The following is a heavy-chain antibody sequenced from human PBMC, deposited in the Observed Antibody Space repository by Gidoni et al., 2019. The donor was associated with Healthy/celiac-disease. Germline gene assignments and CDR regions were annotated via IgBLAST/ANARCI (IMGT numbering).Heavy chain of an antibody. Sequence: EVQLVESGGGLVQPGRSLRLSCAASGFTFDAYAMHWVRQAPGKGLEWVSGISWNSGSIGYADSVKGRFTISRDNAKNSLYLQMNSLRAEDTALYYCAKDRRDYYYYGMDVWGQGTTVTVSS. J-gene: IGHJ6*02. CDR3: AKDRRDYYYYGMDV. CDR1: GFTFDAYA. V-gene: IGHV3-9*01. CDR2: ISWNSGSI.